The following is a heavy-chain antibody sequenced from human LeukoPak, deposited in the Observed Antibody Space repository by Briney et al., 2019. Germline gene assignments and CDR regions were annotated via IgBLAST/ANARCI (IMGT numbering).Heavy chain of an antibody. V-gene: IGHV3-48*04. CDR2: ISSSGSTI. D-gene: IGHD1-26*01. J-gene: IGHJ4*02. CDR1: GFTFSDYG. CDR3: AREWYSGSYRPFDY. Sequence: GGSLRLSCAASGFTFSDYGMNWVRQAPGKGLEWVSYISSSGSTIYYADSVKGRFTISRDNAKNSLYLQMNSLRAEDTAVYYCAREWYSGSYRPFDYWGQGTLVTVSS.